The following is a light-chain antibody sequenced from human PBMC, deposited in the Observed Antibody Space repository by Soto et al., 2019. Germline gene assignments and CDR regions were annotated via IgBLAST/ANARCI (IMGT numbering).Light chain of an antibody. CDR2: FNN. V-gene: IGLV1-44*01. Sequence: QSVLTQPASASGTPGQRVTISCSGTTSNIGRNSVTWYQQLPGTAPKLLIYFNNQWPSGVPDRFSGSKSGTSASLAISGLQSEDEADYYCAAWDDRLKGPVFGGGTKLTVL. CDR1: TSNIGRNS. J-gene: IGLJ2*01. CDR3: AAWDDRLKGPV.